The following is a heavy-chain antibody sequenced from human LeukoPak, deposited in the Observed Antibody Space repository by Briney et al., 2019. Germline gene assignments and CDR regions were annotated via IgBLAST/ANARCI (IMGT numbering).Heavy chain of an antibody. CDR3: ATASPHMSTSGPGVY. CDR1: GFSFSDFP. D-gene: IGHD5/OR15-5a*01. CDR2: ISSSGDST. J-gene: IGHJ4*02. V-gene: IGHV3-11*01. Sequence: GGSLRLSCAASGFSFSDFPMSWIRQTPERGLEWISYISSSGDSTFYAESVKGRFTISRDNARNFVYLQMNSLRVDDTAVYYCATASPHMSTSGPGVYWGQGTLVTVSS.